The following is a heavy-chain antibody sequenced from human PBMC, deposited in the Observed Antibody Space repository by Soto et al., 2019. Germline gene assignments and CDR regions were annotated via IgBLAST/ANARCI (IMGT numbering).Heavy chain of an antibody. CDR3: ARDTDQLIDDIVVVPAAIPTLRGMDV. V-gene: IGHV3-30-3*01. CDR1: GFTFSSYA. CDR2: ISYDGSNK. J-gene: IGHJ6*02. D-gene: IGHD2-2*01. Sequence: PGGSLRLSCAASGFTFSSYAMHWVRQAPGKGLEWVAVISYDGSNKYYADSVKGRFTISRDNSKNTLYLQMNSLRAEDTAVYYCARDTDQLIDDIVVVPAAIPTLRGMDVWGQGTTVTVS.